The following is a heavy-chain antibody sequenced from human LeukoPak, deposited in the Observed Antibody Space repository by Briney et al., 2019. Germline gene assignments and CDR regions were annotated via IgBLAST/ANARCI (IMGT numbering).Heavy chain of an antibody. CDR3: ARGGRGRSLDY. CDR2: INSDGSST. CDR1: GFTFSSYW. V-gene: IGHV3-74*01. D-gene: IGHD3-16*01. J-gene: IGHJ4*02. Sequence: GGCLRLSCAASGFTFSSYWMQWVRQAPGKGLVWVSRINSDGSSTSYADSVKGRFTISRDNAKNTLYLQMNSLRAEDTAVYYCARGGRGRSLDYWGQGTLVTVSS.